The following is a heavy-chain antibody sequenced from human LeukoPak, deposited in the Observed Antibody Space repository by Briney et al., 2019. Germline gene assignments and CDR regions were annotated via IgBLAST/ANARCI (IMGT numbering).Heavy chain of an antibody. CDR3: TRRSDAYCSRANCYVDNFYGLDV. V-gene: IGHV3-73*01. CDR1: GFTFSGSA. J-gene: IGHJ6*02. D-gene: IGHD2-2*01. Sequence: PGGSLRLSCAASGFTFSGSAMHWVRQASGKGLEWVGRTRSRANSYVTAYAAAVTGRFIISRDDSSDTAYLQMNSLTTEDTAVYYCTRRSDAYCSRANCYVDNFYGLDVWGQGTRVTVSS. CDR2: TRSRANSYVT.